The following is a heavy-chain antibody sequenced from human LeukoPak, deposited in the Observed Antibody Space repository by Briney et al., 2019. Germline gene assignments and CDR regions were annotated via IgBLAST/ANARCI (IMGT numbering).Heavy chain of an antibody. D-gene: IGHD3-10*01. Sequence: SETLSLTCTVSGGSISSYYWSWIRQPPGKGLEWIGYIHYSGSTNYNPSLKSRVTISVDTSKNQFSLKLSSVTAADTAVYYCARGFMRGVLDYWGQGTLVTVSS. CDR3: ARGFMRGVLDY. J-gene: IGHJ4*02. CDR1: GGSISSYY. CDR2: IHYSGST. V-gene: IGHV4-59*01.